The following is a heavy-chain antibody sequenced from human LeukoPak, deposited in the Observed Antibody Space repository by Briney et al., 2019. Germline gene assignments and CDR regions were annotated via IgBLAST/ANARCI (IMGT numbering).Heavy chain of an antibody. CDR3: TATYYDFWSGEFDY. Sequence: GGSLRLSCAASGFTFSNAWMSWVRQAPGKGLEWVGRIKSKTDGGTTDYAAPVKGRFTISRADSKNTLYLQMNSLKTEDTAVYYCTATYYDFWSGEFDYWGQGTLVTVSS. J-gene: IGHJ4*02. D-gene: IGHD3-3*01. CDR2: IKSKTDGGTT. V-gene: IGHV3-15*01. CDR1: GFTFSNAW.